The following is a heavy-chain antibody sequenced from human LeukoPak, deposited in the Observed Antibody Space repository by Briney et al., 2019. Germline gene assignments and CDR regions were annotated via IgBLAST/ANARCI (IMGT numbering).Heavy chain of an antibody. CDR2: IYSGGTT. CDR3: ARGSSYNDYSYYIDV. Sequence: GGSLRLSCAASGFTVINNYRSWVRQAPGKGLEWVSVIYSGGTTYYADSVKGRFTISRDNSKNTVYLQMNTLRAEDTAVYYCARGSSYNDYSYYIDVWGKGTTVTVSS. D-gene: IGHD6-13*01. J-gene: IGHJ6*03. V-gene: IGHV3-53*01. CDR1: GFTVINNY.